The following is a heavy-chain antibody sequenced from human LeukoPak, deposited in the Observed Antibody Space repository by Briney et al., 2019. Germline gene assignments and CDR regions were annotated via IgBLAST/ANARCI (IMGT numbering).Heavy chain of an antibody. D-gene: IGHD3-10*01. CDR1: GFTFSSYA. CDR3: AKRVTMVRGVLGGGMDV. J-gene: IGHJ6*02. Sequence: GGSLRLSCAASGFTFSSYAMTWVRQAPGRGLEWVSAISCSGDHTFYADSVQGRYTISRDNSRNTLYLQMNSLRVDDTAVYYCAKRVTMVRGVLGGGMDVWGQGTTVTVSS. V-gene: IGHV3-23*01. CDR2: ISCSGDHT.